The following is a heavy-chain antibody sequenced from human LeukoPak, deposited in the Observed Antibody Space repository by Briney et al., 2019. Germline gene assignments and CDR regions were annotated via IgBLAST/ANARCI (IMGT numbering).Heavy chain of an antibody. D-gene: IGHD3-22*01. J-gene: IGHJ3*02. CDR2: IYTSGST. CDR1: GGSINNYY. CDR3: ARGPYAYDSSGAFDI. V-gene: IGHV4-4*07. Sequence: SETLSLTCDVSGGSINNYYWSWIRQPAGKGLEWIGRIYTSGSTNYNPSLKSRVTISVDTSKNQFSLKLSSVTAADTAVFYCARGPYAYDSSGAFDIWGQGTMVTVSS.